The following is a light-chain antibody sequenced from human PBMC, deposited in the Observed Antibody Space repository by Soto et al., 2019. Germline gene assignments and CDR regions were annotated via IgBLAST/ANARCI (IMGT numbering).Light chain of an antibody. Sequence: EIVLTQSPATLSLSPGERATLSCRASQSVSSYLAWYQQKPGQAPRLLIYDASNRATGIPARFSGSGSGTDVTLTIISLEPEDFAVYYCQQRSNWPRGTFGQGTKLEIK. CDR1: QSVSSY. J-gene: IGKJ2*02. V-gene: IGKV3-11*01. CDR2: DAS. CDR3: QQRSNWPRGT.